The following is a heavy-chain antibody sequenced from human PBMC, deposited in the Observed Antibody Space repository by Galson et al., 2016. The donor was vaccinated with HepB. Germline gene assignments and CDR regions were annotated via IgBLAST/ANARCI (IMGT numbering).Heavy chain of an antibody. CDR1: GYNFATFW. D-gene: IGHD4-17*01. Sequence: GAEVKKPGESLMISCKGSGYNFATFWIGWVRQMPGKGLEWMGLIYPGDSDTRYSPSFQGQVTISADKSLNPAYLQWTSLKASDTATYYCARQGPVTTSSQPSDYWGQGAPVIVSP. CDR2: IYPGDSDT. CDR3: ARQGPVTTSSQPSDY. V-gene: IGHV5-51*01. J-gene: IGHJ4*02.